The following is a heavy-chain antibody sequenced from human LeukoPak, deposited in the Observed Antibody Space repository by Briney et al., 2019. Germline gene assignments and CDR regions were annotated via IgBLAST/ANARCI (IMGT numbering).Heavy chain of an antibody. D-gene: IGHD3-22*01. CDR3: AKDSLVPLYYYDSSGYQDY. Sequence: PSETLSLTCTVSGGSISSYYWSWIRQPAGKGLEWIGRIYTSGSTNYNPSLKSRVTMSVDTSKNQFSLKLSSVTAADTAVYYCAKDSLVPLYYYDSSGYQDYWGQGTLVTVSS. CDR2: IYTSGST. CDR1: GGSISSYY. V-gene: IGHV4-4*07. J-gene: IGHJ4*02.